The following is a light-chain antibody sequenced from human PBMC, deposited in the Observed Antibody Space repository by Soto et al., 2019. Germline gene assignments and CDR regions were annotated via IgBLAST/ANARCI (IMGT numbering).Light chain of an antibody. Sequence: EIVLTQSPGTLSLSPGETATLSCRASQSVSSNLAWYQQKRGQAPRLLIYGASTRATGIPARFSGSGSGTEFTLTISNLESEDCAVYYCQQYNNWPPRYTFGQGTKVDIK. V-gene: IGKV3-15*01. CDR3: QQYNNWPPRYT. J-gene: IGKJ2*01. CDR1: QSVSSN. CDR2: GAS.